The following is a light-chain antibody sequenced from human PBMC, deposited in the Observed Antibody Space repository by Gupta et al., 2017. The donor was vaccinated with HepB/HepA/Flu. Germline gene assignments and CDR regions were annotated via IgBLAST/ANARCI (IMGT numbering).Light chain of an antibody. CDR2: KIS. Sequence: DIVMTQTPLSSPVTLGQPASISCRSSQSLVNRNGNTYLSGLQQRPGQPPRVLIYKISNRFSGVPDRFSGSGAGTDFTLTISRVEVEDVGVYYCMQTTQFPWTFGPGTKVEIK. CDR1: QSLVNRNGNTY. V-gene: IGKV2-24*01. CDR3: MQTTQFPWT. J-gene: IGKJ1*01.